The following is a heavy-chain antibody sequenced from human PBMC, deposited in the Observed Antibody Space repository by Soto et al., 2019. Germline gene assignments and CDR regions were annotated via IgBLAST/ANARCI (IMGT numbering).Heavy chain of an antibody. CDR1: GYTFTHYY. CDR3: ARDLAAGDH. Sequence: QVQLVQSGAEVKKPGASVKLSCRTSGYTFTHYYIHWVRQAPGQGLEWLAIINPASGSTNYAKDFQGRLTVTLDTSTTTVYMELRGVRAEDTAIFYSARDLAAGDHWGQGTLVTFSS. D-gene: IGHD6-13*01. V-gene: IGHV1-46*01. J-gene: IGHJ4*02. CDR2: INPASGST.